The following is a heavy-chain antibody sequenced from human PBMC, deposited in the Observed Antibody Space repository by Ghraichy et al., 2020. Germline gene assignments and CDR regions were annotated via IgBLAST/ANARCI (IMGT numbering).Heavy chain of an antibody. V-gene: IGHV3-73*01. CDR3: TRRGLVGYMDV. D-gene: IGHD2-2*01. J-gene: IGHJ6*03. CDR1: GFTFSGSA. CDR2: IRSKANSYAT. Sequence: LSLTCAASGFTFSGSAMHWVRQASGKGLEWVGRIRSKANSYATAYAASGKGRFTISRDDSKNTAYLQMNSLKTEDTAVYYCTRRGLVGYMDVWGKGTTVTVSS.